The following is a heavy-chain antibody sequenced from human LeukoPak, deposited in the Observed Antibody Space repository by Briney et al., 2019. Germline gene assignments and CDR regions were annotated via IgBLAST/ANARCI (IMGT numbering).Heavy chain of an antibody. CDR1: GFDFKTYE. Sequence: GGSLRLSCAASGFDFKTYEMNWVRQAPGKGLEWISYISGKNTINYADSVKGRFTISRDNTKNSLYLHMNSLRAEDTAVYYCASELWFGESNALDTWGQGTVVTVSS. V-gene: IGHV3-48*03. J-gene: IGHJ3*02. D-gene: IGHD3-10*01. CDR3: ASELWFGESNALDT. CDR2: ISGKNTI.